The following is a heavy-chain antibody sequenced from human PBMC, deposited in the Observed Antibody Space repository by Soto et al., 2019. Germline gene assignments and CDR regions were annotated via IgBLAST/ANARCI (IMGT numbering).Heavy chain of an antibody. CDR2: IYWDDDK. V-gene: IGHV2-5*02. D-gene: IGHD3-10*01. J-gene: IGHJ4*02. CDR3: ARRIIALEIFDS. CDR1: GFSLSTSAVG. Sequence: SGPTLVNPTQTLTLTCTFSGFSLSTSAVGVGWIRQPPRKALEWLALIYWDDDKRYSPSLRSRLTITKDTSKNQVVLTMTNMDPVDTAVYYCARRIIALEIFDSWGQGTVVTVSS.